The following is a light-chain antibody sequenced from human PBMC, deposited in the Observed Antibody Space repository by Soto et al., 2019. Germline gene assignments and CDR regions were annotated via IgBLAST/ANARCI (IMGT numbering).Light chain of an antibody. CDR3: QQYYSTRT. V-gene: IGKV2-28*01. CDR1: QSLLHSNGYNY. CDR2: FVS. Sequence: DIVMTQSPLSLSVTPGEPASISCRSSQSLLHSNGYNYLDWYLQKPGQSPQLLIYFVSNRASGVPDRFSGSGSGTDFTLTISSLQAEDVADYYCQQYYSTRTFGQGTKVDIK. J-gene: IGKJ1*01.